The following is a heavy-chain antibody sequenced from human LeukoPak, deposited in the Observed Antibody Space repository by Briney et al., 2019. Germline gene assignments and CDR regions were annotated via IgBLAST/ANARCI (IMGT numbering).Heavy chain of an antibody. V-gene: IGHV3-30*02. J-gene: IGHJ4*02. D-gene: IGHD2-15*01. CDR1: GFTFSSYG. Sequence: GGSLRLSCAASGFTFSSYGMHWVRQAPGKGLEWVAFTRYDGSNKYYANSVKGRFTISRDNSKNTLYLQMNSLRAEDTAVYSCARDRAASFDYWGQGTLVTVSS. CDR3: ARDRAASFDY. CDR2: TRYDGSNK.